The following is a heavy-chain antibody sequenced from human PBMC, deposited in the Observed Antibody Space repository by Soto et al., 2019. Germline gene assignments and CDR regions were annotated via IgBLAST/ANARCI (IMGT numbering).Heavy chain of an antibody. Sequence: VKVSCKASGYTFTSYYMHWVRQAPGQGLEWMGIINPSGGSTSYAQKFQGRVTMTRDTSTSTVYMELSSLRSEDTAVYYCARDQVEWLVYYYGMDVWGQGTTVTVSS. CDR2: INPSGGST. V-gene: IGHV1-46*01. CDR1: GYTFTSYY. J-gene: IGHJ6*02. D-gene: IGHD6-19*01. CDR3: ARDQVEWLVYYYGMDV.